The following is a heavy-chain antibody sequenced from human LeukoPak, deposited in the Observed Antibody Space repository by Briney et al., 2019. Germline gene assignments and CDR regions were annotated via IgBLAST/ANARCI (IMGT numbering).Heavy chain of an antibody. J-gene: IGHJ4*02. CDR1: GGSISSSSYY. CDR2: IYYSGST. D-gene: IGHD3-10*01. CDR3: ASIYGSGSYYNSPYFDY. V-gene: IGHV4-39*07. Sequence: SETLSLTCTVSGGSISSSSYYWGWIRQPPGKGLEWIGSIYYSGSTYYNPSLKSRVTISVDTSKNQFSLKLSSVTAADTAVYYCASIYGSGSYYNSPYFDYWGQGTLVTVSS.